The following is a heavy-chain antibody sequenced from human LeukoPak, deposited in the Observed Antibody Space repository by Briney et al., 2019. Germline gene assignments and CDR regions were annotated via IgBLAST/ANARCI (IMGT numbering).Heavy chain of an antibody. Sequence: GESLKISCKGFGYSFTSYWIGWVRQLPGKGLEWMGIIYPGDSDTRYSPSFQGQVTISADKSINTAYLQWSSLKASDTAMYYCATAPNPLLDYWGQGTLVTVSS. CDR2: IYPGDSDT. D-gene: IGHD1-14*01. V-gene: IGHV5-51*01. J-gene: IGHJ4*02. CDR3: ATAPNPLLDY. CDR1: GYSFTSYW.